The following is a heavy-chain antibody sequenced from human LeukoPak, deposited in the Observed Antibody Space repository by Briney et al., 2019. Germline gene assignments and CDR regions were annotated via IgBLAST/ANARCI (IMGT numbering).Heavy chain of an antibody. CDR1: GFTFSSYS. CDR2: ISSSSSYI. D-gene: IGHD6-13*01. CDR3: ARGPAAAGPTFFDY. Sequence: GGSLRLSCAASGFTFSSYSMNWVRQAPGKGLEWVSSISSSSSYIYYADSVKGRFTISRDNAKNSLYLQMNSLRAEDTAVYYCARGPAAAGPTFFDYWGQGTLVTVSS. V-gene: IGHV3-21*01. J-gene: IGHJ4*02.